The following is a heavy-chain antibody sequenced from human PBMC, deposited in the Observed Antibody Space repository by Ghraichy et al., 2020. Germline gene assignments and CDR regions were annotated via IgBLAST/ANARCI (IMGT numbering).Heavy chain of an antibody. D-gene: IGHD1-26*01. CDR1: GFTFSDHY. Sequence: GGSLRLSCVASGFTFSDHYMDWVRQAPGKGLEWVGRSRNKANSYTTEYAASVKGRFTISRDDSKNSLYLQMNSLKTEDTAVYYCTRGFPSGIFYSDYWGQGTLVTVSS. CDR3: TRGFPSGIFYSDY. V-gene: IGHV3-72*01. CDR2: SRNKANSYTT. J-gene: IGHJ4*02.